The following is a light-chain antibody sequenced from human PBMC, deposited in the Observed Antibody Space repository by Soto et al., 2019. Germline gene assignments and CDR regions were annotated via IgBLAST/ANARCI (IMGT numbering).Light chain of an antibody. CDR3: QQRYDWPLT. Sequence: EIVLTQSPATLSLSPGERATLSCRASQSVNHYLAWYQQKPGQAPRLLIYDASNRATGIPARFSGSGSGTDFTLTISSLESEDFAVYYCQQRYDWPLTFGGGTKVEIK. CDR1: QSVNHY. V-gene: IGKV3-11*01. J-gene: IGKJ4*01. CDR2: DAS.